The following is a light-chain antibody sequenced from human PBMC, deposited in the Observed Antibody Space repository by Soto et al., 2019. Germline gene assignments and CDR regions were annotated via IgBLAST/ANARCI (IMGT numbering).Light chain of an antibody. Sequence: IVLTQSPVTLSVSPGERATLSCRASQSVGSNLGWYQHKPGQAPRLIIYGLSTRAAGVPDRFSGSGSVPDFTLTISSLKSENFAIYYCNQYNNWFPMTFGQWTRLKI. CDR3: NQYNNWFPMT. J-gene: IGKJ5*01. V-gene: IGKV3-15*01. CDR1: QSVGSN. CDR2: GLS.